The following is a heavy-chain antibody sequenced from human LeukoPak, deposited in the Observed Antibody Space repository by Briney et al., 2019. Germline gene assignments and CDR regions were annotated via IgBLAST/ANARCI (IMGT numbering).Heavy chain of an antibody. J-gene: IGHJ2*01. Sequence: GGSLRLSCAASGFTFSDYWMHWVRQTPGKGLVWVSRINTDGSSTSYADFVKGRFTISRDNAKSTLYLQMNSLRVEDTAVYYCARGFWHFDLWGRGTLVTVSS. CDR2: INTDGSST. V-gene: IGHV3-74*01. CDR1: GFTFSDYW. CDR3: ARGFWHFDL.